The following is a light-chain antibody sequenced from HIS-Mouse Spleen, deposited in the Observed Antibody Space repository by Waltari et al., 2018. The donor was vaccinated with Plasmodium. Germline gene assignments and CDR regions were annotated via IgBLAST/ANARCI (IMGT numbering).Light chain of an antibody. J-gene: IGKJ2*01. CDR3: QQYGSSPYT. Sequence: ELVLTKSPGTLSLSPGERATLSCSASQSVSSSYLAWYQQKPGQAPRLLIYCASSRATGIPDSFSGSGSGTDFTLTISRLEPEDFAVYYCQQYGSSPYTFGQGTKLEIK. CDR1: QSVSSSY. CDR2: CAS. V-gene: IGKV3-20*01.